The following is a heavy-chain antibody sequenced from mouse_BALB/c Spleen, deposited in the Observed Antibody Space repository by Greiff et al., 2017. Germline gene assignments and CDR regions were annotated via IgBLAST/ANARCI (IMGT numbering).Heavy chain of an antibody. CDR3: ARESRIYDGHYWFAY. CDR2: ISSGSSTI. V-gene: IGHV5-17*02. Sequence: EVHLVESGGGLVQPGGSRKLSCAASGFTFSSFGMHWVRQAPEKGLEWVAYISSGSSTIYYADTVKGRFTISRDNPKNTLFLQMTSLRSEDTAMYYCARESRIYDGHYWFAYWGQGTLVTVSA. J-gene: IGHJ3*01. D-gene: IGHD2-3*01. CDR1: GFTFSSFG.